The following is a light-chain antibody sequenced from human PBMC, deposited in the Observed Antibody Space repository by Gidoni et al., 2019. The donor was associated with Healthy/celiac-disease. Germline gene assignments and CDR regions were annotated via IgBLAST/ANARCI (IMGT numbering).Light chain of an antibody. CDR1: QSISSW. CDR3: QQYNSYLLT. J-gene: IGKJ4*01. V-gene: IGKV1-5*03. Sequence: DIQMTQSPSTLSASVVDRVTITCRASQSISSWLAWYQQKPGKAPKLLIYKASSLESGVPSRFSGSGSGTEFTLTISSLQPDDFATYYCQQYNSYLLTFXGXTKVEIK. CDR2: KAS.